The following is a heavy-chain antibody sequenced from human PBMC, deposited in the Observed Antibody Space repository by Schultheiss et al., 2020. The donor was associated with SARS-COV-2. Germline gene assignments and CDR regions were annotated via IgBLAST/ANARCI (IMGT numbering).Heavy chain of an antibody. D-gene: IGHD3-16*01. CDR2: IGTAGDT. J-gene: IGHJ6*03. CDR3: AKGRGYDYYYMDV. V-gene: IGHV3-13*01. Sequence: GGSLRLSCAASGFTFSSYDMHWVRQATGKGLEWVSAIGTAGDTYYPGSVKGRFTISRDNAKNSLYLQMNSLRAEDTAVYYCAKGRGYDYYYMDVWGKGTTVTVSS. CDR1: GFTFSSYD.